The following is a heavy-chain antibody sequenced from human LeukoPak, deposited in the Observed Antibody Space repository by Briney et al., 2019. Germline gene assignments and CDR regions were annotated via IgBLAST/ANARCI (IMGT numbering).Heavy chain of an antibody. CDR3: ARESATVTTFFDY. J-gene: IGHJ4*02. V-gene: IGHV3-7*01. D-gene: IGHD4-17*01. CDR1: GFTFSSYW. CDR2: IKQDGSEK. Sequence: GRSLRLSCAASGFTFSSYWMSWVRQAPGKGLEWVANIKQDGSEKYYVDSVKGRFTISRDNAKNSLYLQMNSLRAEDTAVYYCARESATVTTFFDYWGQGTLVTVSS.